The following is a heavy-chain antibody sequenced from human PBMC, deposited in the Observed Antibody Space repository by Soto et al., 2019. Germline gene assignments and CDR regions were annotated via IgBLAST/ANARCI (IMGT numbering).Heavy chain of an antibody. CDR1: GYTFTSYD. V-gene: IGHV1-8*01. J-gene: IGHJ3*02. CDR2: MNPNSGNT. CDR3: ARAKSGWDDAFDI. D-gene: IGHD6-19*01. Sequence: ASVKVSCKASGYTFTSYDINWVRQATGQGLEWMGWMNPNSGNTGYAQKFQGRVTMTRNTSISTAYMELSCLRSEDTAVYYCARAKSGWDDAFDIWGQGTMVTVSS.